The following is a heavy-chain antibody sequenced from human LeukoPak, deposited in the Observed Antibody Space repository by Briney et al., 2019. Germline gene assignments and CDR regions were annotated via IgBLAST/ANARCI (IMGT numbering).Heavy chain of an antibody. D-gene: IGHD6-13*01. CDR2: ISWNSGSI. V-gene: IGHV3-9*01. CDR1: GFTFDDYA. Sequence: PGGSLRLSCAASGFTFDDYAMHWVRQAPGKGLEWVSGISWNSGSIGYADSVKGRFTISRDNAKNSLYLQMNSLRAEDTAVYYCARETGIAGDYWGQGTLVTVSS. J-gene: IGHJ4*02. CDR3: ARETGIAGDY.